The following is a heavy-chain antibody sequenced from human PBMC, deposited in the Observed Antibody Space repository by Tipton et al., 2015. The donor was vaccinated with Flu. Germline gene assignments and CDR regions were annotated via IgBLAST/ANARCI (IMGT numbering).Heavy chain of an antibody. Sequence: TLSLTCSVSGDSIGSGYYWGWIRQPPGKGLEWLGNIHRSGNTYYNSSLKSRVTTSLDKSKNQFSLRLGAMTATDTAVYYCAGGVAWELLDKWGQGALGTVSS. D-gene: IGHD3-16*01. CDR2: IHRSGNT. CDR1: GDSIGSGYY. J-gene: IGHJ4*02. V-gene: IGHV4-38-2*01. CDR3: AGGVAWELLDK.